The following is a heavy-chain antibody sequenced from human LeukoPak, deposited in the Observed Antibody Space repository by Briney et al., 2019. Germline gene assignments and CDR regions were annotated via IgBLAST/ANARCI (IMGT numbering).Heavy chain of an antibody. CDR2: INHSGST. D-gene: IGHD6-19*01. CDR1: GGSFSGYY. V-gene: IGHV4-34*01. CDR3: PRDNRRQREQWLTTSYGMDV. Sequence: SETLSLTCAVYGGSFSGYYWSWIRQPPGKGLERIGEINHSGSTNYNPSLKSRVTISVDTSKNQFSLKLSSVTAADTAVYYCPRDNRRQREQWLTTSYGMDVWGQGTTVTVSS. J-gene: IGHJ6*02.